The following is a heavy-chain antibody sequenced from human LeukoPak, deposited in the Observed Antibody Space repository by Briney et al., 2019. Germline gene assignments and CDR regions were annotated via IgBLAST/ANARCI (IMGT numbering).Heavy chain of an antibody. CDR1: GFTFSSYS. J-gene: IGHJ4*02. Sequence: GGSLRLSXAASGFTFSSYSMNWVRQAPGKGLEWVSSITNSNSYIYYADSVKGRFTMSRDNAKNSLYLQMNSLRAEDTAVYYCARDAAHDFWGQGTLVTVSS. CDR2: ITNSNSYI. CDR3: ARDAAHDF. D-gene: IGHD6-13*01. V-gene: IGHV3-21*01.